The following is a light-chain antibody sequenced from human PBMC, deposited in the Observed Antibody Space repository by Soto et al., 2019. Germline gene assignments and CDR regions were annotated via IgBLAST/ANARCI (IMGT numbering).Light chain of an antibody. CDR2: DAS. V-gene: IGKV1-13*02. J-gene: IGKJ5*01. CDR3: QQLKTYPFT. Sequence: ALQLTQSPSSLSASVGDRVSITCRASQGISSALAWYQHKPGKAPKILIYDASSLQSGVPSRFSGSESGTECTLPISSLQPEDFATYYCQQLKTYPFTFGQGTRLEIK. CDR1: QGISSA.